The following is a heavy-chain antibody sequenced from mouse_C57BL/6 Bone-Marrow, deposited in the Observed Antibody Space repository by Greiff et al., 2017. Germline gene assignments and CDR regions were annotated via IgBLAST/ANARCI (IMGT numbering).Heavy chain of an antibody. V-gene: IGHV1-15*01. J-gene: IGHJ3*01. CDR3: TRWGTTVVATRGPWFAY. CDR2: IDPDTGGT. Sequence: QVQLQQSGAELVRPGASVTLSCKASGYTFTDYEMHWVKQTPVHGLEWIGAIDPDTGGTAYNQKFKGKAILTADKSSSTAYMELRSLTSEDSAVYYCTRWGTTVVATRGPWFAYWGQGTLVTVSA. D-gene: IGHD1-1*01. CDR1: GYTFTDYE.